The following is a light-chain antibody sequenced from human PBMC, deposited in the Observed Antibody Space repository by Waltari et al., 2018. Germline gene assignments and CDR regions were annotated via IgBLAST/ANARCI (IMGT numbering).Light chain of an antibody. CDR3: QQYGDLPPFT. CDR2: GTS. Sequence: LVLTQSPGTLSLSPGERATLSCRASQRVGSTYLAWYQQKPGQTPRLVIYGTSTRATGIPDRFSGSGSGTDFTLTISRLETEDFAVYYCQQYGDLPPFTFGQGTKLEI. CDR1: QRVGSTY. V-gene: IGKV3-20*01. J-gene: IGKJ2*01.